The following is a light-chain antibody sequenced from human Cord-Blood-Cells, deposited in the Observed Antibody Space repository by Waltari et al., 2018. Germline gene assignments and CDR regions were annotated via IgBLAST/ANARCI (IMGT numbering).Light chain of an antibody. CDR2: YDS. J-gene: IGLJ3*02. CDR1: NIGSKS. V-gene: IGLV3-21*04. Sequence: SYVLTQPPSVSVAPGKTARTTSCGNNIGSKSVPWYQQKPGQAPVLVIYYDSDRPSGSPERFSGSNSGNTATLTISRVEAGDEADYYCQVWDSSSDHWVFGGGTKLTVL. CDR3: QVWDSSSDHWV.